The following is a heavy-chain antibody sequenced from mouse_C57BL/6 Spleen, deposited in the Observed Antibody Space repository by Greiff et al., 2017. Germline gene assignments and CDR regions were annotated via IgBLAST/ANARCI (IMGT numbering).Heavy chain of an antibody. CDR2: ISSGSSTI. CDR3: ARGRNWDGPFDY. Sequence: DVKLVESGGGLVKPGGSLKLSCAASGFTFSDYGMHWVRQAPEKGLEWVAYISSGSSTIYYADTVKGRFTISRDNAKNTLFLQMTSLRSEDTAMYYCARGRNWDGPFDYWGQGTTLTVSS. V-gene: IGHV5-17*01. J-gene: IGHJ2*01. D-gene: IGHD4-1*01. CDR1: GFTFSDYG.